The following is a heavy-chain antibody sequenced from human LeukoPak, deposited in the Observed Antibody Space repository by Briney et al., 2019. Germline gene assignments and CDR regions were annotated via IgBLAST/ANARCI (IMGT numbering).Heavy chain of an antibody. CDR2: INPNSGGT. V-gene: IGHV1-2*02. J-gene: IGHJ4*02. CDR1: GYSFTAYY. Sequence: GASVKVSCKASGYSFTAYYMHWVRQAPGQGLEWMGWINPNSGGTNYARKFQGRVTMTRDTSISTGYMELRRLRSDDTAVYYCASSVIRGSLGVDYWGQGTLVTVSS. D-gene: IGHD1-26*01. CDR3: ASSVIRGSLGVDY.